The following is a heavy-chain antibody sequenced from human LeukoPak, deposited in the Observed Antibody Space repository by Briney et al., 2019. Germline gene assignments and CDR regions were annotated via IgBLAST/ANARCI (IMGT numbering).Heavy chain of an antibody. CDR2: IYYSGST. J-gene: IGHJ6*02. Sequence: KTSETLSLTCTVSGGSISSSSYYWGWIRQPPGKGLEWIGSIYYSGSTYYNPSLKSRVTISVDTSKNQFSLKLSSVTAADTAVYYCARSLNHDFWSGYYVRPEYYYGMDVWGQGTTVTVSS. CDR1: GGSISSSSYY. V-gene: IGHV4-39*01. D-gene: IGHD3-3*01. CDR3: ARSLNHDFWSGYYVRPEYYYGMDV.